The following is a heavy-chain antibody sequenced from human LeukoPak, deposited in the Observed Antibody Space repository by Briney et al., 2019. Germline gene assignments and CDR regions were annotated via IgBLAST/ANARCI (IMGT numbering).Heavy chain of an antibody. V-gene: IGHV1-18*01. J-gene: IGHJ5*02. D-gene: IGHD3-22*01. CDR3: AIRTTNYYDSSGPKLDP. Sequence: ASVKVSCKASGYTFTSYGISWVRQDPGQGLEWMGWISAYNGNTNYAQKLQGRVTMTRDTSISTAYMELSRLRSDDTAVYYCAIRTTNYYDSSGPKLDPWGQGTLVTVSS. CDR2: ISAYNGNT. CDR1: GYTFTSYG.